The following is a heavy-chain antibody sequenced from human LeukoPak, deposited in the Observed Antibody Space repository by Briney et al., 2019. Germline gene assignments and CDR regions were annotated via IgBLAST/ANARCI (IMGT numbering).Heavy chain of an antibody. J-gene: IGHJ4*02. CDR3: AKTTTGYSSGRFPGWPVDY. Sequence: GGSLRLSCAASGFTFSSYAMYWVRKAPGKGLGWVSGIFGIGGSTHYADSVKGRFTISRDNSKNTVYLQMNSPRAEDTAVYYCAKTTTGYSSGRFPGWPVDYWGQGTLVTVSS. CDR2: IFGIGGST. V-gene: IGHV3-23*01. D-gene: IGHD6-19*01. CDR1: GFTFSSYA.